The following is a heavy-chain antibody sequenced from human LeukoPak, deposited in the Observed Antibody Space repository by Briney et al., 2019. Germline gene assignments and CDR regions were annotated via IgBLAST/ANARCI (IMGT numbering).Heavy chain of an antibody. D-gene: IGHD3-3*01. J-gene: IGHJ5*02. Sequence: SETLSLTCTVFGGSISSSNYYWGWIRQPPGKGLEWIGSIYYGGSTYYNPSLKSRITISVDTSKNQFSLKLSSVTAADTAVYYCARGLEWLTRRHNWFDPWGQGTLVTVSS. CDR2: IYYGGST. V-gene: IGHV4-39*07. CDR3: ARGLEWLTRRHNWFDP. CDR1: GGSISSSNYY.